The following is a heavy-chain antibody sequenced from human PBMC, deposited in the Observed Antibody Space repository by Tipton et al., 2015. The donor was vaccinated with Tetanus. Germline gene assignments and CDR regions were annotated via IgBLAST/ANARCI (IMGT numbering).Heavy chain of an antibody. J-gene: IGHJ1*01. Sequence: SLRLSCAASGFTFSSYAMGWVRRAPGQGLEYVSAISASGDDTHYADSVKGRFTISRDNSKNTQYLQMNSLRAEDTGLYYCANWYSGTYYVHHWGQGTLVTVSS. CDR3: ANWYSGTYYVHH. D-gene: IGHD1-26*01. CDR1: GFTFSSYA. V-gene: IGHV3-23*01. CDR2: ISASGDDT.